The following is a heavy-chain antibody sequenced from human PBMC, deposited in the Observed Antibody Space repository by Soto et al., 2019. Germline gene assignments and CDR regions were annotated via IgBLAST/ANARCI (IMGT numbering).Heavy chain of an antibody. V-gene: IGHV1-69*08. CDR2: IIPILGIA. CDR3: ARDGDYGELDY. D-gene: IGHD4-17*01. Sequence: QVQLVQSGAEVKKPGSSVKVSCKASGGTFSSYTISWVRQAPGQGLEWMGRIIPILGIANYAQKFQGRATITADKSTSTAYMELSSLRAEDTAVYYCARDGDYGELDYWGQGTLVTVSS. CDR1: GGTFSSYT. J-gene: IGHJ4*02.